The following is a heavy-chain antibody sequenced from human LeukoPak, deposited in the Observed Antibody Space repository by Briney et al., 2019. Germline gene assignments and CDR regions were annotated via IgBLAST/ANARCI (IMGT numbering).Heavy chain of an antibody. CDR2: ISSSGSAI. CDR3: AREGRRYSGSYVN. V-gene: IGHV3-11*01. Sequence: GGSLRLSCAASGFIFSDYYMSWIRQAPGKGLEWVSYISSSGSAIYYADSVKGRFTISRDNAKNSLYLLMSSLRAEDTALYYYAREGRRYSGSYVNWGQGTLVTVSS. D-gene: IGHD1-26*01. J-gene: IGHJ4*02. CDR1: GFIFSDYY.